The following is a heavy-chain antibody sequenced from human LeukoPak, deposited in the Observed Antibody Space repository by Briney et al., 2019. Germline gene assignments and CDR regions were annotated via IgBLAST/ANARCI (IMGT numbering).Heavy chain of an antibody. D-gene: IGHD3-16*01. Sequence: SETLSLTCTVSGGSISSSNYYWGWIRQPPGKGLEWIGSIYYSGRTYYNPSLKSRVTISVDTSKNQFSLKLSSVTAADTAVYYCARHVRRGSYDYWGQGTLVTVSS. CDR1: GGSISSSNYY. J-gene: IGHJ4*02. CDR3: ARHVRRGSYDY. V-gene: IGHV4-39*01. CDR2: IYYSGRT.